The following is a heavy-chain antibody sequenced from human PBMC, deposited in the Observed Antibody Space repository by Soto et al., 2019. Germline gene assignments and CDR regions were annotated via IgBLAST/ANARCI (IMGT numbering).Heavy chain of an antibody. D-gene: IGHD2-15*01. CDR2: IYDSGST. Sequence: QVQLQESGPGLVKPSQTLSLTCTVSGGSISSGGYYLSWIRQHPGKGMEWIGYIYDSGSTYYNPSLKSRFTISVDTSKNQFSLKLSSVTAADTAVYYCERVLTRYCSGGSCYAMTDAVDIWGQGTMVTVSS. CDR3: ERVLTRYCSGGSCYAMTDAVDI. V-gene: IGHV4-31*03. J-gene: IGHJ3*02. CDR1: GGSISSGGYY.